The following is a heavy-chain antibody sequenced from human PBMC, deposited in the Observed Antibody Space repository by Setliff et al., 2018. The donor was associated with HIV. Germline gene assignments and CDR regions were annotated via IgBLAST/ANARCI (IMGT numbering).Heavy chain of an antibody. Sequence: PSETLSLTCAVYGASFSDYYWSWIRQPPGKGLEWIGEIFHSGSTTYNPSLKSRVTISVDMSKNQFSLNLSSVTAADTAVYYCARLLRSGYSTTWYEGGVAWWFDPWGQGTLVTVSS. CDR1: GASFSDYY. CDR3: ARLLRSGYSTTWYEGGVAWWFDP. D-gene: IGHD6-13*01. V-gene: IGHV4-34*12. CDR2: IFHSGST. J-gene: IGHJ5*02.